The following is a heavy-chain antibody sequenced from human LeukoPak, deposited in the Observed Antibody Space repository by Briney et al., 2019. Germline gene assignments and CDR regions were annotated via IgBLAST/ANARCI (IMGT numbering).Heavy chain of an antibody. Sequence: PSETLSLTCTVSGSSISSSSYYWGWIRQPPGKGLEWIGSIYYSGSTYYNPSLKSRVTISVDTSKNQFSLKLSSVTAADTAVYYCARVHDSSGYLVDYWGQGTLVTVSS. CDR3: ARVHDSSGYLVDY. D-gene: IGHD3-22*01. V-gene: IGHV4-39*07. CDR1: GSSISSSSYY. CDR2: IYYSGST. J-gene: IGHJ4*02.